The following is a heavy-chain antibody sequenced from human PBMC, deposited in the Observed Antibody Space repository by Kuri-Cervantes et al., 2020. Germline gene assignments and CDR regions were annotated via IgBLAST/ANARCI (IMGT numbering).Heavy chain of an antibody. CDR1: GYTFTSYD. J-gene: IGHJ4*02. CDR2: MNPNSGNT. D-gene: IGHD2-21*02. Sequence: ASVKVSCKASGYTFTSYDINWVRQATGQGLEWVGWMNPNSGNTGYAQKFQGRVTMTRNTSISTAYMELSSLRSEDTAVYYCARAGCGGDCYSVDLFDYWGQGTLVTVSS. CDR3: ARAGCGGDCYSVDLFDY. V-gene: IGHV1-8*01.